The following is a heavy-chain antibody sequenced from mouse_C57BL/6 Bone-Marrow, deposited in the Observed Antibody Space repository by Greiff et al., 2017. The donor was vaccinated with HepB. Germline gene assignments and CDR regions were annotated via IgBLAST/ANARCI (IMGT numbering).Heavy chain of an antibody. CDR1: GFTFSDYG. Sequence: EVQLVESGGGLVKPGGSLKLSCAASGFTFSDYGMHWVRQAPEKGLEWVAYISSGSSTIYYADTVKGRFTISRDNAKNTLFLQMTRLRSEDTAMYYCARETIYGYYDDYWGQGTTLTVSS. CDR3: ARETIYGYYDDY. CDR2: ISSGSSTI. V-gene: IGHV5-17*01. D-gene: IGHD2-2*01. J-gene: IGHJ2*01.